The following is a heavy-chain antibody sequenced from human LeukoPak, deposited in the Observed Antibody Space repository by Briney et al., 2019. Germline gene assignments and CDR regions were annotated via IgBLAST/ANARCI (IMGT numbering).Heavy chain of an antibody. J-gene: IGHJ4*02. CDR3: ARESSGWYKEAFDY. CDR2: IYYSGST. D-gene: IGHD6-19*01. V-gene: IGHV4-59*01. CDR1: GGSISSSY. Sequence: SETLSLTCTVSGGSISSSYWSWIRQPPGKGLEWIGYIYYSGSTNYNPSLKSRVTISVDTSKNQFSLKLSSVTAADTAVYYCARESSGWYKEAFDYWGQGTLVTVSS.